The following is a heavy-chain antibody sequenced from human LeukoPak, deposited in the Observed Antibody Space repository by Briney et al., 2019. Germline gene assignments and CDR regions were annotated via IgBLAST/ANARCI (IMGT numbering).Heavy chain of an antibody. D-gene: IGHD3-3*01. CDR2: INWNGGST. CDR3: AREVYYDFWSGYYTYYYYYMDV. Sequence: GGSLRLSCAASGFTFDDYGMSWVRQAPGKGLEWVSGINWNGGSTGYADSVKGRFTISRDNAKNSLYLQMNSLRAKDTALYYCAREVYYDFWSGYYTYYYYYMDVWGKGTTVTVSS. CDR1: GFTFDDYG. J-gene: IGHJ6*03. V-gene: IGHV3-20*04.